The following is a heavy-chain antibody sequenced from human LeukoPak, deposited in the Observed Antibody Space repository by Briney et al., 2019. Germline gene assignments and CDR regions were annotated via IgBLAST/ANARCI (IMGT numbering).Heavy chain of an antibody. CDR1: GGTFSSYT. V-gene: IGHV1-69*04. Sequence: ASVKVSCKASGGTFSSYTISWVRQAPGQGLEWMGRIIPILGIANYAQKFQGRVTITADKSTSTAYMELSSLRSEDTAVYYCARDPLVYCSSTSCYSHFDYWGQGTLVTVSS. CDR2: IIPILGIA. J-gene: IGHJ4*02. CDR3: ARDPLVYCSSTSCYSHFDY. D-gene: IGHD2-2*02.